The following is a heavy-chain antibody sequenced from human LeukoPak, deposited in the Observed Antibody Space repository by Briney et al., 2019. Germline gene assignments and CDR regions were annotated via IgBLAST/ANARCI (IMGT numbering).Heavy chain of an antibody. CDR1: XXTXSSYA. Sequence: LXXAAXXXTXSSYAISWXRQAPXKGXEWVXAISGSGGSTYYADSVKGRFTISRDNSKNTLYLQMNSLRAEDTAVYYCAKDTDYGGNGSFDLWGRGTLVTVSS. CDR2: ISGSGGST. CDR3: AKDTDYGGNGSFDL. J-gene: IGHJ2*01. D-gene: IGHD4-23*01. V-gene: IGHV3-23*01.